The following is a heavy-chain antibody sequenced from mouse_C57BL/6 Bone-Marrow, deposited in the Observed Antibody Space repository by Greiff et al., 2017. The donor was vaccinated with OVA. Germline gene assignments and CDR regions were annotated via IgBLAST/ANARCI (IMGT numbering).Heavy chain of an antibody. Sequence: VQLQQSGAELARPGASVKLSCKASGYTFTSYGISWVKQRTGQGLEWIGEIYPRSGNTYYNEKFKGKATLTADKSSSTAYMELRSLTSEDSAVYFCAVYYGSRKGYFDVWGTGTTVTVSS. J-gene: IGHJ1*03. CDR3: AVYYGSRKGYFDV. V-gene: IGHV1-81*01. D-gene: IGHD1-1*01. CDR1: GYTFTSYG. CDR2: IYPRSGNT.